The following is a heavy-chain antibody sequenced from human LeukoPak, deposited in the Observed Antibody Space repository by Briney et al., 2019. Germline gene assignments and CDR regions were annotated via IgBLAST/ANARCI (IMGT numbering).Heavy chain of an antibody. CDR3: ARDASSYGSGSYYPD. CDR1: GGSISSYY. D-gene: IGHD3-10*01. CDR2: IYYSGNT. Sequence: SETLSLTCTVSGGSISSYYWSWIRQPPGKGLEWIGYIYYSGNTNYNPSLNSRVTISVDTSKNQFSLKLSSVTAADTAVYYCARDASSYGSGSYYPDWGQGTLVTVSS. V-gene: IGHV4-59*01. J-gene: IGHJ4*02.